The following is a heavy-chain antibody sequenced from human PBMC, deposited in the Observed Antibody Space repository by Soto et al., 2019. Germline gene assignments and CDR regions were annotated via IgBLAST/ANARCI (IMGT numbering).Heavy chain of an antibody. CDR2: ISSDSRTI. Sequence: PGGSLRLSCVASGFSLSDYAVNWVRQAPGKGLEWVSFISSDSRTICYVDSVKGRFTISRDNAKNSLYLQMNSLRAEDTAVYYCAREGVSYYYGSGSYYFDYWGQGTLVTVSS. CDR3: AREGVSYYYGSGSYYFDY. J-gene: IGHJ4*02. D-gene: IGHD3-10*01. CDR1: GFSLSDYA. V-gene: IGHV3-48*04.